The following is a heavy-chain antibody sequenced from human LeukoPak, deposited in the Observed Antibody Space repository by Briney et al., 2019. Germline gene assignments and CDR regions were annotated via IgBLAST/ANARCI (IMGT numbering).Heavy chain of an antibody. D-gene: IGHD1-7*01. J-gene: IGHJ4*02. CDR1: GFNFRTYS. Sequence: GGSLRLSCAASGFNFRTYSMKWIRQAPGKGLEWISYISGSSSTLYYADSVKGRFTISRDNANNSLFLQMNGLRAEDLAIYYCARGELIGTVFDFWGQGALVTVSS. CDR2: ISGSSSTL. CDR3: ARGELIGTVFDF. V-gene: IGHV3-48*04.